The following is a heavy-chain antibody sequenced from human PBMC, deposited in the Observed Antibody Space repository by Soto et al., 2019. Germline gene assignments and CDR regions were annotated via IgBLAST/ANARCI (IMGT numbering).Heavy chain of an antibody. CDR3: ARRGSGSYYDY. CDR2: ISGSGGST. Sequence: EVQLLESGGGLVQPGGSLRLSCAASGFTFSSYAMRWVRQAPVKGLEWVSAISGSGGSTYYADSVKGRFTISRDNSKNTLYLPMSGLRADDTAVYYFARRGSGSYYDYWGPGTLLTVSS. J-gene: IGHJ4*02. D-gene: IGHD1-26*01. CDR1: GFTFSSYA. V-gene: IGHV3-23*01.